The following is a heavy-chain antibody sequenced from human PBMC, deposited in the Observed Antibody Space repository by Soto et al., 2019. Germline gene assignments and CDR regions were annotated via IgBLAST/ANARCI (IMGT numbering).Heavy chain of an antibody. Sequence: GGSLRLSCAASGFTFSSYSMDWVRQAPGKGLEWVSSISSSSSYIYYADSVKGRFTISRDNAKNSLYLQMNSLRAEDTAVYYCARDLACSGGSCPLLVPYYYYGMDVWGQGTTVTVSS. CDR1: GFTFSSYS. D-gene: IGHD2-15*01. J-gene: IGHJ6*02. CDR2: ISSSSSYI. CDR3: ARDLACSGGSCPLLVPYYYYGMDV. V-gene: IGHV3-21*01.